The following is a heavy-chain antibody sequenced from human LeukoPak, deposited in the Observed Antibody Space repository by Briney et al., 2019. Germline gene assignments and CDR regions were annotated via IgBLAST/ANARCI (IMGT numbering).Heavy chain of an antibody. CDR1: GFTFSSYE. D-gene: IGHD3-22*01. Sequence: GGSLRLSCAAAGFTFSSYEMHWVRQAPGKGLEWVSYSSNSDSTIYYADSVKGRFTISRDNSKNTLSLQMNSLRGDDTAVYYCAKSKFPYDTDGWHGYFDFWGQGTLVTVSS. J-gene: IGHJ4*02. CDR3: AKSKFPYDTDGWHGYFDF. CDR2: SSNSDSTI. V-gene: IGHV3-48*03.